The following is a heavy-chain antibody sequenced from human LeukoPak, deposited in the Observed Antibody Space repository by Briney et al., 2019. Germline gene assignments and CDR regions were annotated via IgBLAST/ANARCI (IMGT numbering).Heavy chain of an antibody. D-gene: IGHD3-3*01. Sequence: PSETLSLTCAVYGGSFSGYYWSWIRQPPGKGLEWIGEINHSGSTNYNPSLKSRVTISVDTSKNQFSLRLSSVTAEDTAVYYCAREPRDFWSGSFYFDYWGQGTLATVSS. CDR1: GGSFSGYY. CDR2: INHSGST. CDR3: AREPRDFWSGSFYFDY. J-gene: IGHJ4*02. V-gene: IGHV4-34*01.